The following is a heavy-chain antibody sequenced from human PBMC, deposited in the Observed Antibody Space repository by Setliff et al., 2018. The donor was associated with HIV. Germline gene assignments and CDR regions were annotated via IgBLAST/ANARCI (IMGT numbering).Heavy chain of an antibody. CDR2: INHAGRT. Sequence: PSETLSLTCAVYGGSFSDDYWSWIRQPPGRGMEWIGEINHAGRTNYNPSLKSRVIMAVDASKNQFSLKLSSVTAADTAMYYCARLTTVGAFDIWGQGTTVTVSS. CDR3: ARLTTVGAFDI. J-gene: IGHJ3*02. V-gene: IGHV4-34*01. CDR1: GGSFSDDY. D-gene: IGHD1-1*01.